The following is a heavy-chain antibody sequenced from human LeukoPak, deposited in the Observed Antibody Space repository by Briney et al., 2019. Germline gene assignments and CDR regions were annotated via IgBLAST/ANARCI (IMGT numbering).Heavy chain of an antibody. V-gene: IGHV4-59*01. D-gene: IGHD4-23*01. Sequence: SETLSLTCTVSGGSISSYYWSWIRQPPGKGLEWIGYIYYSGSTNYNPSLKSRVTISVDTSKNQFSLKLSSVTAADTAVYCCARFDGGNTDAFDIWGQGTMVTVSS. CDR3: ARFDGGNTDAFDI. J-gene: IGHJ3*02. CDR1: GGSISSYY. CDR2: IYYSGST.